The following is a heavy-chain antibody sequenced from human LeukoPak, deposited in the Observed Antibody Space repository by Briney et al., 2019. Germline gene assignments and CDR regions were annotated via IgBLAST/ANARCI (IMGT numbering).Heavy chain of an antibody. D-gene: IGHD1-26*01. Sequence: GGSLRLSCAASGFTFSSYWMHWVRQAPGTGLVWVSRINSDGSSTSYTDSVKGRFTVSRDNANNTLYLQMESLRAEDAAMYYFSRGTGSYYSLGYWGKGTLVTVSS. CDR1: GFTFSSYW. V-gene: IGHV3-74*01. CDR2: INSDGSST. J-gene: IGHJ4*02. CDR3: SRGTGSYYSLGY.